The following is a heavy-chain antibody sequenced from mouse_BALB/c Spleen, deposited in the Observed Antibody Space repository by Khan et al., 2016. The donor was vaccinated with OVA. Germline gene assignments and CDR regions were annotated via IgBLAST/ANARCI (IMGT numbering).Heavy chain of an antibody. CDR3: ANHGSSSAWFAY. V-gene: IGHV1-7*01. J-gene: IGHJ3*01. D-gene: IGHD1-1*01. CDR1: GYTFTSYW. Sequence: QVQLKESGAELAKPGASVKMSCKASGYTFTSYWMHWVKQRPGQGLEWIGYINPSTGYSEYNQKLKDKATLTADKSSSTAYMQLSSLTSDDSAVYYCANHGSSSAWFAYWGQGTLVTVSA. CDR2: INPSTGYS.